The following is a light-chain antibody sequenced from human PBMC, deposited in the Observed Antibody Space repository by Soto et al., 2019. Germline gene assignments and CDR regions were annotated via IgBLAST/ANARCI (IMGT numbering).Light chain of an antibody. CDR3: QHYNSYPLT. J-gene: IGKJ1*01. CDR1: QSISSW. Sequence: DIQMTQSPPTLSASVGDRVTITCRASQSISSWLAWYQQKPGKAPKLLIYDASSLESGVPTRFSCSAPGTEFTRSITGLQPDDFATYYCQHYNSYPLTFGQGTKMEI. V-gene: IGKV1-5*01. CDR2: DAS.